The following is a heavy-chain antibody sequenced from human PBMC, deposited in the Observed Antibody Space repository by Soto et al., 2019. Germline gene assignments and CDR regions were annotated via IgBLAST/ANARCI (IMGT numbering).Heavy chain of an antibody. Sequence: GASVKVSCKVSGYTLTELSMHWVRQAPGKGLEWMGDFDPEDGETIYAQKFQGRVTMTEDTSTSTAYVELRSLRSDDTAVYYCAREGVAPYYYYGMDVWGQGTPVTVSS. D-gene: IGHD5-12*01. CDR3: AREGVAPYYYYGMDV. V-gene: IGHV1-24*01. CDR2: FDPEDGET. J-gene: IGHJ6*02. CDR1: GYTLTELS.